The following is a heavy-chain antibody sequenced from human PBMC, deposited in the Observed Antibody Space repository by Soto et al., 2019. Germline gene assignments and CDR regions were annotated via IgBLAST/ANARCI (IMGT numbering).Heavy chain of an antibody. J-gene: IGHJ4*02. CDR3: ARTSGRYYDSSGYLGY. V-gene: IGHV1-2*02. D-gene: IGHD3-22*01. Sequence: AASVKVSFKASGYTFTGYYMHWVRQAPGQGLEWMGWINPNSGGTNYAQKFQGRVTMTRDTSISTAYMELSRLRSDDTAVYYCARTSGRYYDSSGYLGYWGQGTLVTVSS. CDR2: INPNSGGT. CDR1: GYTFTGYY.